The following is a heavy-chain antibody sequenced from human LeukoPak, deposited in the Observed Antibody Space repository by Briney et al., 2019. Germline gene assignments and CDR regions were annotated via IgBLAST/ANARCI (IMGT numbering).Heavy chain of an antibody. CDR2: ISGSGGST. CDR1: GFTFSSYA. CDR3: AKDLDSSWYYFDY. J-gene: IGHJ4*02. Sequence: GGSLRLSCAASGFTFSSYAVSWVRQAPGKGLEWVSAISGSGGSTYYADSVKGRFTIYRDNSKNTLYLQMNSLRAEDAAVYYCAKDLDSSWYYFDYWGQGTLVTVSS. V-gene: IGHV3-23*01. D-gene: IGHD6-13*01.